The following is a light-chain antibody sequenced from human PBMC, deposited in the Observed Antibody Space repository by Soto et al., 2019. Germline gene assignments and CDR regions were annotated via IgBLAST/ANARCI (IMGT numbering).Light chain of an antibody. J-gene: IGKJ1*01. CDR3: QQYNTWPWT. Sequence: EIVMTQSPATLSVSPGERATLSCRASQSVSSNLAWYQQKPGQAPRLLIIGASERVTTIPARFSGSGSGTEFTLSISSLQSDDFAAYYCQQYNTWPWTFGQGTKVDIK. CDR2: GAS. CDR1: QSVSSN. V-gene: IGKV3-15*01.